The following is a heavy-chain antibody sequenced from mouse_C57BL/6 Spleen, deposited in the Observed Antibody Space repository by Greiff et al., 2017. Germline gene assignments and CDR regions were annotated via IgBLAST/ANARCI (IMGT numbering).Heavy chain of an antibody. CDR3: ARKDGTGNY. CDR2: INPGSGGT. V-gene: IGHV1-54*01. J-gene: IGHJ2*01. Sequence: VKLMESGAELVRPGTSVKVSCKASGYAFTNYLIEWVKQRPGQGLEWIGVINPGSGGTNYNEKFKGKATLTADKSSSTAYMQLSSLTSEDSAVYVCARKDGTGNYWGQGTTLTVSS. CDR1: GYAFTNYL. D-gene: IGHD1-1*01.